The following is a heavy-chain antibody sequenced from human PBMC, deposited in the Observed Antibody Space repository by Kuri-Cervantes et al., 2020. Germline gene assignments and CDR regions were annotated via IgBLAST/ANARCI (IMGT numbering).Heavy chain of an antibody. V-gene: IGHV3-30*03. Sequence: GESLKISCAASGFTFSSYGMHWVRQAPGKGLEYVAFISSDGSNKWFTDSVKGRFTFSRDNSKNTLYLQMDSLRAEDTAVYYCARPLNGVGGAFDIWGQGTMVTVSS. CDR3: ARPLNGVGGAFDI. D-gene: IGHD3-16*01. CDR1: GFTFSSYG. J-gene: IGHJ3*02. CDR2: ISSDGSNK.